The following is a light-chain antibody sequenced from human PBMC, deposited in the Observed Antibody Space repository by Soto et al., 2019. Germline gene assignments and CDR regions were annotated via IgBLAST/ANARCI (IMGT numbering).Light chain of an antibody. V-gene: IGKV3-15*01. Sequence: EIVSTQSPGTLSLSPGERATLSCRASQSVSSNLAWYQQKPGQAPRLLIYGASTRATAIPARFSGSGSGTEFTLTISSLQSEDFAVYYCQQYNNWPETFGQGTKV. CDR2: GAS. CDR1: QSVSSN. CDR3: QQYNNWPET. J-gene: IGKJ1*01.